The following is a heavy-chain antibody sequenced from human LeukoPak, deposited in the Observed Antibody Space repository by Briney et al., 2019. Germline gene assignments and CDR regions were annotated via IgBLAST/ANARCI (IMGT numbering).Heavy chain of an antibody. V-gene: IGHV3-66*01. CDR1: GFTFSSYA. Sequence: GGSLRLSCAASGFTFSSYAMSWVRQAPGKGLEWVSVIYSGGSTFYTDSVKGRFTVSRDSSRNTVYLQMNSLRAEDAAVYYCARAPTWELPSDYWGQGTLVTVSS. CDR2: IYSGGST. J-gene: IGHJ4*02. D-gene: IGHD1-26*01. CDR3: ARAPTWELPSDY.